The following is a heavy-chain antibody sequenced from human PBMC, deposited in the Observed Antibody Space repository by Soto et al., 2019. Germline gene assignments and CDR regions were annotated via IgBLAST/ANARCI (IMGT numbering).Heavy chain of an antibody. CDR2: ISSSSSTI. D-gene: IGHD2-2*01. CDR1: GFTFSSYS. V-gene: IGHV3-48*02. Sequence: PGGSLRLSCAASGFTFSSYSMNWVRQAPGKGLEWVSYISSSSSTIYYADSVKGRFTISRDNAKNSLYLQMNSLRDEDTAVYYCARYCSSTSCYAEYFQHWGQGTLVTVSS. J-gene: IGHJ1*01. CDR3: ARYCSSTSCYAEYFQH.